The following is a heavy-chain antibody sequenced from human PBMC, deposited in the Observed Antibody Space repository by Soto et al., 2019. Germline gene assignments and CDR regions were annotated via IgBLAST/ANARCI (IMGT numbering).Heavy chain of an antibody. Sequence: GGSLRLSCAASGFTFSGSAMHWVRQASGKGLEWVGRIRSKANSYATAYAASVKGRFTISRDDSKNTAYLQMNSLKTEDTAVYYCVRSAIGVVTGDVWGQGTTVTVSS. CDR1: GFTFSGSA. J-gene: IGHJ6*02. CDR3: VRSAIGVVTGDV. V-gene: IGHV3-73*01. D-gene: IGHD2-21*02. CDR2: IRSKANSYAT.